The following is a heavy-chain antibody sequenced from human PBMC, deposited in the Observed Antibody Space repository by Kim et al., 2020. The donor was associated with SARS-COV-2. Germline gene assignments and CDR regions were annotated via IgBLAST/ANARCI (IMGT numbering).Heavy chain of an antibody. J-gene: IGHJ6*02. CDR3: ARVHNTGWRALDV. V-gene: IGHV3-48*02. Sequence: YADSVKGRFTIARDNAENSLSLRVNSLRDEDTAVYYGARVHNTGWRALDVLGQGTTVTVSS. D-gene: IGHD6-19*01.